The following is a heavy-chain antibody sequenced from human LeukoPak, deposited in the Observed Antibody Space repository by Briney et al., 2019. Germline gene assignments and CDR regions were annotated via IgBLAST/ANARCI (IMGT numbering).Heavy chain of an antibody. CDR1: GYTFTNYG. D-gene: IGHD2-2*01. V-gene: IGHV1-18*01. J-gene: IGHJ4*02. CDR2: ISAYNGNT. Sequence: GASVKVSCKASGYTFTNYGISWVRQAPGQGPEWMGWISAYNGNTNYAQKLQGRVTMTTDTSTSTAYMELRSLRSDDTAVYYCARGQLSTSSSPLDFWGQGTLVTVSS. CDR3: ARGQLSTSSSPLDF.